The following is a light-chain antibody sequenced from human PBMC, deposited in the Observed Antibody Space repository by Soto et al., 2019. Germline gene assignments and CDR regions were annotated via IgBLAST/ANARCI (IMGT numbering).Light chain of an antibody. V-gene: IGKV3-11*01. J-gene: IGKJ5*01. CDR2: ATS. CDR1: QSVSSY. CDR3: QQRSNWPT. Sequence: EIVLTQSPATLSLSPGERATLPCRASQSVSSYLAWYQQKPGQAPRLLIYATSNRATGIPARFSGSGSGTDFTLTISRLEPEDFAVYYCQQRSNWPTFGQGTRLEIK.